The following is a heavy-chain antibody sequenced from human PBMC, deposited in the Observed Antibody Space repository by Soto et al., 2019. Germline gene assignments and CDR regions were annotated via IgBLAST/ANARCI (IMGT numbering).Heavy chain of an antibody. CDR3: AKGTTGTYYDFWSGYYYFDY. CDR2: ISGSGGST. D-gene: IGHD3-3*01. J-gene: IGHJ4*02. Sequence: GGSLRLSCAASGFTFSSYAMSWVRQAPGKGLGWVSAISGSGGSTYYADSVKGRFTISRDNSKNTLYLQMNSLRAEDTAVYYCAKGTTGTYYDFWSGYYYFDYWGQGTLVTVSS. V-gene: IGHV3-23*01. CDR1: GFTFSSYA.